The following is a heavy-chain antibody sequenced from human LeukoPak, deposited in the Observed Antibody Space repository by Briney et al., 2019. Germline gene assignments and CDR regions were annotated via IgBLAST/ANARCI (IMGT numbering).Heavy chain of an antibody. CDR1: GYSFTSYW. D-gene: IGHD5-18*01. CDR3: ARHVVKGYGLMGWFDP. CDR2: IYPGDSDT. Sequence: GESLKISCKGSGYSFTSYWIGWVRRMPGKGLEWMGIIYPGDSDTRYSPSFQGQVTISADKSISTAYLQWSSLKASDTAMYYCARHVVKGYGLMGWFDPWGQGTLVTVSS. V-gene: IGHV5-51*01. J-gene: IGHJ5*02.